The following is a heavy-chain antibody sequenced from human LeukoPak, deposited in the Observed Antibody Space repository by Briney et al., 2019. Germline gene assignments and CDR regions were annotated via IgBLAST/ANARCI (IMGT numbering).Heavy chain of an antibody. V-gene: IGHV1-69*13. Sequence: SVKVSCKASGGTFISYAISWVRQAPGQGLEWMGGIIPIFGTANYAQKFQGRVTITADESTSTAYMELSSLRSEDTAVYYCARDSRHPYSSSWGDWFDPWGQGTLVTVSS. CDR2: IIPIFGTA. D-gene: IGHD6-13*01. CDR1: GGTFISYA. CDR3: ARDSRHPYSSSWGDWFDP. J-gene: IGHJ5*02.